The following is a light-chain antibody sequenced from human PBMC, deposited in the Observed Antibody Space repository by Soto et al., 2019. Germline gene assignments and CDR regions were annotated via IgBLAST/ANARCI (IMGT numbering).Light chain of an antibody. CDR2: EVN. Sequence: QSALTQPASVSGSPGQSITISCTGTSSDVGTYNIVSWYQQYPGKAPKMMIYEVNERPSGVSNRFSGSKSGNTASLTISGLQAEDEADYYCCSYTSSNSYVFGTGTKLTVL. CDR3: CSYTSSNSYV. V-gene: IGLV2-23*02. CDR1: SSDVGTYNI. J-gene: IGLJ1*01.